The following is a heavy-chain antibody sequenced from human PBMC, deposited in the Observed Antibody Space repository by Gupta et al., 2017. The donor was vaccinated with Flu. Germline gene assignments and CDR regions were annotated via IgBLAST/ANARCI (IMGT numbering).Heavy chain of an antibody. CDR2: IGKDGDT. D-gene: IGHD3-22*01. CDR3: ARDRHYLDSGNFRYYSGLDV. V-gene: IGHV3-13*01. CDR1: GFVFTDYD. Sequence: EVQLVESGGGLMQPGGSLRLSCAASGFVFTDYDIHWVRQVPGEAREWLSGIGKDGDTLYSASVKGRLTISRENGKNSVYLHMNSLGVGDTAVYYCARDRHYLDSGNFRYYSGLDVWGPGTTVTVSS. J-gene: IGHJ6*02.